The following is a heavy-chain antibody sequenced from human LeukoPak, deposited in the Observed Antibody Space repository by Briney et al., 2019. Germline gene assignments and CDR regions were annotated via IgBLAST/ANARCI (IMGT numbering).Heavy chain of an antibody. CDR1: GFTFSGSA. D-gene: IGHD7-27*01. J-gene: IGHJ4*02. Sequence: GGSLRLSCAASGFTFSGSAMHWVRQASGKGLEWVGRIRSKANSYAAAYAASVKGRFTISRDDSKNTAYLQMNSLKTEDTAVYYCTRIGGELGIPQPHWGQGTLVTVSS. CDR2: IRSKANSYAA. V-gene: IGHV3-73*01. CDR3: TRIGGELGIPQPH.